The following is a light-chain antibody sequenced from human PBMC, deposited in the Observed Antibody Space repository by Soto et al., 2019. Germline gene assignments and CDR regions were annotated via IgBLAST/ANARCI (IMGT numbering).Light chain of an antibody. CDR2: KAS. V-gene: IGKV1-5*03. CDR3: QQYNSYPWT. CDR1: QSISSW. J-gene: IGKJ1*01. Sequence: DIQMTHSPSTLSASPAARVTMTCLASQSISSWLAWYQQKPGKAPKLLIYKASSLESGVPSRFSGSGSGTEFTLTISSLQPDDFATYYCQQYNSYPWTFGQGTKVDIK.